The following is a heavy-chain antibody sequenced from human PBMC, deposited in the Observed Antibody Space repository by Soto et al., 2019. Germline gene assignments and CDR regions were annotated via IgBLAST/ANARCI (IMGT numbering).Heavy chain of an antibody. D-gene: IGHD3-10*01. CDR1: GGSISSSSFH. V-gene: IGHV4-39*03. CDR3: LTQGFGPLHGLVDV. CDR2: IYYSGST. Sequence: PSETLSLTCTVSGGSISSSSFHWGWIRQPPGKGLEWIGSIYYSGSTYYSPSLKSRVTISVDTSQNQVSLKLASVTAADTAVYYCLTQGFGPLHGLVDVWGQGTTVTVSS. J-gene: IGHJ6*02.